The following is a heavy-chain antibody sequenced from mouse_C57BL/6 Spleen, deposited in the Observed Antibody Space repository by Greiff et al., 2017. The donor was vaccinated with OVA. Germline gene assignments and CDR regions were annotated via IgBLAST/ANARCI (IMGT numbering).Heavy chain of an antibody. CDR2: IYPEDGDT. Sequence: QVQLKESGAELVKPGASVKISCKASGYAFSSYWMNWVKQRPGKGLEWIGQIYPEDGDTNYNGKFKGKATLTADKSSSTAYMQLSSLTSEDSAVYFCARYYYGSSWDDYWGQGTTLTVSS. J-gene: IGHJ2*01. CDR3: ARYYYGSSWDDY. V-gene: IGHV1-80*01. D-gene: IGHD1-1*01. CDR1: GYAFSSYW.